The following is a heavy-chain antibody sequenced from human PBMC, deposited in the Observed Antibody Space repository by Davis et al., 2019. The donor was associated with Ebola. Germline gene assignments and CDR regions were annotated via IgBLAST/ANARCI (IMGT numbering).Heavy chain of an antibody. D-gene: IGHD1-14*01. Sequence: GESLKISCEGSGYSFTSYWIGWVRQMPGKGLEWTGIIYPGYSYTRYSPSFQGQVTISADKSISTAYLQWSSLKASDTAMYYCARFRSRNYYYYGMDVWGQGTTVTVSS. CDR1: GYSFTSYW. CDR3: ARFRSRNYYYYGMDV. CDR2: IYPGYSYT. V-gene: IGHV5-51*01. J-gene: IGHJ6*01.